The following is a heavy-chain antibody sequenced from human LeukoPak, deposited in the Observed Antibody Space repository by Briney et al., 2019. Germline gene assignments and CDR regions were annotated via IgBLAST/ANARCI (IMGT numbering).Heavy chain of an antibody. CDR3: ARGDDISPGRVLEY. CDR2: INERGDIT. V-gene: IGHV3-23*01. D-gene: IGHD3-9*01. J-gene: IGHJ4*02. CDR1: GFTFSKHP. Sequence: PGGSLRLSCVASGFTFSKHPMSWVRQAPGNGLELVSAINERGDITKYADSVMRRFTISRDNSKNTLYLQVNSLRAEDTAVYYCARGDDISPGRVLEYWGRGTLVTVSS.